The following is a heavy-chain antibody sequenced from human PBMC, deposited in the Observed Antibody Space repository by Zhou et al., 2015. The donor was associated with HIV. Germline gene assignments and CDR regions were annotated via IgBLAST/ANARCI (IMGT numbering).Heavy chain of an antibody. V-gene: IGHV1-69*06. Sequence: QVQLVQSGAEVKKPGSSVKVSCKASGGTFSTSSLSWVRQAPGQGLEWMGGITPLFGTPSYAQKFQGRVTITADRSTSTTYMNLNRLRSEDTAIYYCARDRRGLSSLFDYWGQGTLVTVSA. CDR2: ITPLFGTP. CDR1: GGTFSTSS. CDR3: ARDRRGLSSLFDY. D-gene: IGHD2/OR15-2a*01. J-gene: IGHJ4*02.